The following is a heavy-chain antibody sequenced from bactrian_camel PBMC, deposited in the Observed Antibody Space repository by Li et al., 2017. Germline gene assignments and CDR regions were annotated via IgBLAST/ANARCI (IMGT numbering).Heavy chain of an antibody. CDR3: AATRWFQEGQCGLRSVYYY. V-gene: IGHV3S42*01. Sequence: VQLVESGGGLVQPGGSLRLSCTASGLSVSSRYMTWFRQPPGKSREGVAAIDTRGSVTIADSVKGRFTISKDNAKNTLYLQMNSLKPEDSAWYYCAATRWFQEGQCGLRSVYYYMGQGTQVTVS. J-gene: IGHJ4*01. D-gene: IGHD1*01. CDR2: IDTRGSV. CDR1: GLSVSSRY.